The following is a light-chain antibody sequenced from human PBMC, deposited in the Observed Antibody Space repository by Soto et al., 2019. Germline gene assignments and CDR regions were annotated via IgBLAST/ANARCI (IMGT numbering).Light chain of an antibody. CDR1: SSNIGAGYD. CDR2: GNS. J-gene: IGLJ1*01. Sequence: QSVLTQPPSVSGAPGQRVTISCTGSSSNIGAGYDVHWYQQLPGTAPKLLIYGNSNRPSGVPYRFSGSKSGTSASLAITGLQAEDEADYDCQSYDSSLSVYVFGTGTKLTVL. CDR3: QSYDSSLSVYV. V-gene: IGLV1-40*01.